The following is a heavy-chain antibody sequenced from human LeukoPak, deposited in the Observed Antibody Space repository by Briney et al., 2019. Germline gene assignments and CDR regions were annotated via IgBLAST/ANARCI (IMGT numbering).Heavy chain of an antibody. J-gene: IGHJ4*02. CDR1: GGSISSSSYY. Sequence: SETLSLTCTVSGGSISSSSYYWGWIRQPPGKGLEWIGSIYYSGSTYYNPSLKSRVTISVDTSKNQFSPKLSSVTAADTAVYYCARGQRFGESHFDYWGQGTLVTVSS. V-gene: IGHV4-39*07. D-gene: IGHD3-10*01. CDR2: IYYSGST. CDR3: ARGQRFGESHFDY.